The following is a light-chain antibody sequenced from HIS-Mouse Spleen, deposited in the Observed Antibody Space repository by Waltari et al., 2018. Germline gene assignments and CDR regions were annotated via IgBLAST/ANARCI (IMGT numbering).Light chain of an antibody. CDR1: SSDVGIYNL. CDR3: CSYAGSSTSSWV. J-gene: IGLJ3*02. CDR2: EGS. Sequence: QSALTQPASVSGSPGQSITISCPGTSSDVGIYNLFSWYQQHPGKAPKLMIYEGSKRPSGVSNRFSGSKSGNTASLTISGLQAEDEADYYCCSYAGSSTSSWVFGGGTKLTVL. V-gene: IGLV2-23*01.